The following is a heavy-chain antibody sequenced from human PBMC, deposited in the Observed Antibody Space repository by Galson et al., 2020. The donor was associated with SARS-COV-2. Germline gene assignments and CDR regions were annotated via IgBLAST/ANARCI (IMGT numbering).Heavy chain of an antibody. V-gene: IGHV3-43D*03. Sequence: GESLKISCAASGFTFDYYANHLVRQAPGKGLELVSLISWDGGSTYYADSVKGRFTISRDNSKNSLYLQMNSLSAEDTALYYCEKDQERQQLGDAFEIWGQGTMVTVSS. CDR3: EKDQERQQLGDAFEI. J-gene: IGHJ3*02. CDR1: GFTFDYYA. CDR2: ISWDGGST. D-gene: IGHD6-13*01.